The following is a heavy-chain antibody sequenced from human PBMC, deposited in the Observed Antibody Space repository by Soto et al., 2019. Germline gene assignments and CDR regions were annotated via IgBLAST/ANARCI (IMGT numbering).Heavy chain of an antibody. Sequence: GGSLRISCAASGLTFGNHAMTWARRAPGKGLEWVSTIDNAGVNTHYADSVKGRFTISRDNSRNTLHLQMNNRRPEDTALDYCVSGVSANFYSWGRGTPVTV. CDR3: VSGVSANFYS. CDR2: IDNAGVNT. V-gene: IGHV3-23*01. D-gene: IGHD2-8*01. J-gene: IGHJ4*01. CDR1: GLTFGNHA.